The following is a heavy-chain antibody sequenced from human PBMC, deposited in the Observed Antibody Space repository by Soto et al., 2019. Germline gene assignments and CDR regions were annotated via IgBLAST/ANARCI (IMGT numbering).Heavy chain of an antibody. CDR1: GGSISSSSYY. D-gene: IGHD4-17*01. CDR2: IYYSGST. Sequence: QLQLQESGPGLVKPSETLSLTCTVSGGSISSSSYYWGWIRQPPGKGLEWIGSIYYSGSTYYNPSLKSRVTISVDTSKNQFSLKLSSVTAADTAVYYCASEDKDYGDYEGGYYFDYWGQGTLVTVSS. J-gene: IGHJ4*02. V-gene: IGHV4-39*01. CDR3: ASEDKDYGDYEGGYYFDY.